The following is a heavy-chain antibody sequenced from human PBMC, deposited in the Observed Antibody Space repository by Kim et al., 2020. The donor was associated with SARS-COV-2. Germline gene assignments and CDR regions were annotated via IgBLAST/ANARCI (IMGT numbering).Heavy chain of an antibody. J-gene: IGHJ4*02. D-gene: IGHD1-26*01. CDR3: ARAPHGEPTLD. Sequence: GGSLRLSCAASGFTFSSYSMNWVRQAPGKGLEWVSSISSSSSYIYYADSVKGRFTISRDNAKNSLYLQMNSLRAEDTAVYYCARAPHGEPTLDWGQGTLVTVSS. CDR1: GFTFSSYS. CDR2: ISSSSSYI. V-gene: IGHV3-21*01.